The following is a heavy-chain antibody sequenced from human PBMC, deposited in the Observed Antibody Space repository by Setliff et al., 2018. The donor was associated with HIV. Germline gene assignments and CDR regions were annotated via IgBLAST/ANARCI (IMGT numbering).Heavy chain of an antibody. CDR2: IFAGGST. CDR1: GGSISSGSFY. Sequence: PSETLSLTCTVSGGSISSGSFYWSWIRQPAGKGLEWIGRIFAGGSTNYNPSLKSRVTISVDRSKNQFSLKLNSVTAADTAVYYCARDPAPSSSASYFQHWGQGTPVTVSS. D-gene: IGHD6-6*01. CDR3: ARDPAPSSSASYFQH. V-gene: IGHV4-61*02. J-gene: IGHJ1*01.